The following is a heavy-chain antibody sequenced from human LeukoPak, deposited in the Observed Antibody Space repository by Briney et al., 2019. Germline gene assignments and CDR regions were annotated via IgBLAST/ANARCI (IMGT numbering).Heavy chain of an antibody. J-gene: IGHJ4*02. V-gene: IGHV1-24*01. CDR2: FDPEDGET. Sequence: ASVKVSCKVSGYTLTELSMHWVRQAPGKGLEWTGGFDPEDGETIYAQKFQGRVTMTEDTSTDTAYMELSSLRSEDTAVYYCATGSRSVLPWFGEFDYWSQGTLVTVSS. CDR3: ATGSRSVLPWFGEFDY. D-gene: IGHD3-10*01. CDR1: GYTLTELS.